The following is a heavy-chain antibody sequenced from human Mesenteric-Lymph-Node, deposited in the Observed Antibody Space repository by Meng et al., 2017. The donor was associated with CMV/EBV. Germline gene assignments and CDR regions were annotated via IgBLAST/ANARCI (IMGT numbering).Heavy chain of an antibody. CDR3: ARRGNYDSDYSEY. V-gene: IGHV4-39*01. CDR2: VHHSGTT. CDR1: GDSISNSTYY. Sequence: QLALQESGPGLVKPSETLSLSCIVSGDSISNSTYYWTWIRQPPGKGLEWIGSVHHSGTTYYNPSLKGRLTISVDTSANLFSLRLTTVTAADTATYYCARRGNYDSDYSEYWGQGTLVTVSS. J-gene: IGHJ4*02. D-gene: IGHD3-22*01.